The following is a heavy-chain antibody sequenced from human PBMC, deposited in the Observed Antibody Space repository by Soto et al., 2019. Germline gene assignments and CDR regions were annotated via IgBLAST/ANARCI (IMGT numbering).Heavy chain of an antibody. CDR3: AKERDTTSSVFIWDY. CDR1: GFTFDDYA. D-gene: IGHD1-26*01. J-gene: IGHJ4*02. CDR2: ISWNSVTI. V-gene: IGHV3-9*01. Sequence: PGGSLRLSCAASGFTFDDYAMHWVRQAPGKGLEWVSSISWNSVTIYYADSVRGRFTISRDNAKNSLYLQMNSLRAEDTALYYCAKERDTTSSVFIWDYWGQGTLVTVSS.